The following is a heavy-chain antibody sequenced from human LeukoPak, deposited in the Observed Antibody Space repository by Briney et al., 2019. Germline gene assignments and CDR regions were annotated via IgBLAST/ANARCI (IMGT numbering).Heavy chain of an antibody. D-gene: IGHD1-26*01. CDR3: ARDGGIEVGATKHYGMDV. V-gene: IGHV1-46*01. CDR2: LNPSGGST. CDR1: GYTFTRYY. Sequence: ASVKVSCEASGYTFTRYYMHWVRQAPGQGLEWMGILNPSGGSTSFAQNFQGRVTMTRDTSTSTVYMELSSLRSEDTAMYYCARDGGIEVGATKHYGMDVWGQGTTVTVSS. J-gene: IGHJ6*02.